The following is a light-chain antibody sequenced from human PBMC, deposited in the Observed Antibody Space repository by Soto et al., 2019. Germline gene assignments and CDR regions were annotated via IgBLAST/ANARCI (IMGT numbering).Light chain of an antibody. J-gene: IGLJ2*01. Sequence: QSVLTQPPSASGTPGQRVTISCSGSSSNIGSNTVNWYQQLPGTAPKLLIYSNNQRPSGVPDRFSGSKSGTSASLAISGLPSTDAADYYTAAWDDSLNGVVFGGGTKLTVL. V-gene: IGLV1-44*01. CDR1: SSNIGSNT. CDR3: AAWDDSLNGVV. CDR2: SNN.